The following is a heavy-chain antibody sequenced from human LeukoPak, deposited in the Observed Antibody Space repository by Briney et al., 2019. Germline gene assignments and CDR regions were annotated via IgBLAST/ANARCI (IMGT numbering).Heavy chain of an antibody. D-gene: IGHD6-6*01. V-gene: IGHV3-74*01. Sequence: PGGSLRLSCAASGFTFSSYWMHWVRQAPGKGLVWVSRINSDGSSTGYADSVKGRFTISRDNAKNTLYLQMNSLRAEDTAVYYCARGWGYSSSSGSPSMFDPWGQGTLVTVSS. CDR3: ARGWGYSSSSGSPSMFDP. J-gene: IGHJ5*02. CDR2: INSDGSST. CDR1: GFTFSSYW.